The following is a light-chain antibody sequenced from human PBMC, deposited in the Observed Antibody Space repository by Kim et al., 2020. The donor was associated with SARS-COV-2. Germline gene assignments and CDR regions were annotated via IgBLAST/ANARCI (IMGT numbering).Light chain of an antibody. V-gene: IGKV1-13*02. CDR3: QQYNSYPLT. CDR1: QAISSA. J-gene: IGKJ4*01. Sequence: AIQLTQSPSSLSASVGDRVTITCRASQAISSALAWYQQKPGKAPKLLIYFASSLKSGVPSRFSGSESGTDFTLTISSLQPEDFATYYCQQYNSYPLTFGGGTKVDIK. CDR2: FAS.